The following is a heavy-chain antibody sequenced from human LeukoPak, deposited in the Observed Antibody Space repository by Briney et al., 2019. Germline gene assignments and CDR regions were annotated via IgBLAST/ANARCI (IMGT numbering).Heavy chain of an antibody. CDR2: IRSKANSYAT. CDR3: TRLPGDYVWGSYRFASHYFDY. D-gene: IGHD3-16*02. V-gene: IGHV3-73*01. Sequence: GESLRLSCAASGVTFSGSAMHWVRQASGKGLEWVGRIRSKANSYATAYAASVKGRFTISRDDSKNTAYLQMNSLKTEDTAVYYCTRLPGDYVWGSYRFASHYFDYWGQGTLVTVSS. J-gene: IGHJ4*02. CDR1: GVTFSGSA.